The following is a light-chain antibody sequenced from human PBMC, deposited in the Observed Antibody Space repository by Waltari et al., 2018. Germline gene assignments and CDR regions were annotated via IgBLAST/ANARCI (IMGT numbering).Light chain of an antibody. V-gene: IGKV1-5*03. CDR1: QSISEY. J-gene: IGKJ1*01. CDR2: KAS. Sequence: DIQMTQSPSTLSASVGDRVTITCRASQSISEYLAWYQQKPGKAPKLLIYKASSLERGVPSRFSGSGSGTEFTLTISSLQPDDFATYYCQQYNTYSGTFGRGTTVDVK. CDR3: QQYNTYSGT.